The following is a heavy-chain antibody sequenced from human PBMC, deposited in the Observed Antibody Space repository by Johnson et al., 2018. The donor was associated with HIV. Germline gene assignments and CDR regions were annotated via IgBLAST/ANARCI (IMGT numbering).Heavy chain of an antibody. V-gene: IGHV3-20*04. CDR1: GFTFDDYG. J-gene: IGHJ3*02. CDR2: INWNGGST. D-gene: IGHD2-21*02. CDR3: AKVEYGGLLPNDAFDI. Sequence: EVQLVESGGGLVQPGGSLTLSCAASGFTFDDYGMSWVRQAPGKGLEWVSGINWNGGSTGYADSVKGRFTISRDNAKNSLYLQMNSLRAEDMAVYYCAKVEYGGLLPNDAFDIWGQGTMVTVSS.